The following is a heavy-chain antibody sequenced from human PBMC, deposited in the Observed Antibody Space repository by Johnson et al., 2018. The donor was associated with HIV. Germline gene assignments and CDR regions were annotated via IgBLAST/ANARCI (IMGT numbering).Heavy chain of an antibody. CDR2: IKSKTDGGTT. D-gene: IGHD4-17*01. CDR3: TTDLRVTTSLRAFDI. J-gene: IGHJ3*02. V-gene: IGHV3-15*01. Sequence: VQLVESGGELIRPGASLKLSCTASGFSFSAYAMSWVRQAPGKGLEWVGRIKSKTDGGTTDYAAPVKGRFTISRDDSKNTLYLQMNSLKTEDTAVYYCTTDLRVTTSLRAFDIWGQGTMVTVSS. CDR1: GFSFSAYA.